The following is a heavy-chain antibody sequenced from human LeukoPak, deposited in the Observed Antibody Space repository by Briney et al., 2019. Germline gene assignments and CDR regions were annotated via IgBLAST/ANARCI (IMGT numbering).Heavy chain of an antibody. CDR3: AGESVTAVTTGGYFDY. CDR1: GGTFSSYA. Sequence: SVKVSCKASGGTFSSYAISWVRQAPGQGLEWMGGIIPIFGTANYAQKFQGRVTITVDESTSTAYMELSSLRSEDTAVYYCAGESVTAVTTGGYFDYWGQGTLVTVSS. J-gene: IGHJ4*02. D-gene: IGHD4-17*01. V-gene: IGHV1-69*13. CDR2: IIPIFGTA.